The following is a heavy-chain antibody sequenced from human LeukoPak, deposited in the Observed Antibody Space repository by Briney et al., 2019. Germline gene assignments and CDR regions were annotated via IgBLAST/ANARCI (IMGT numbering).Heavy chain of an antibody. CDR3: ARFVSSGPL. CDR1: GFGFGYYD. D-gene: IGHD3-22*01. Sequence: GGSLRLSCAASGFGFGYYDMHWVRQAPGKGLECVLAINSNGRTTYHVDSVKGRFTVSRDNSNNTLYLQMGGLKPEDTAVYYCARFVSSGPLWGQGTMVVVSS. CDR2: INSNGRTT. J-gene: IGHJ3*01. V-gene: IGHV3-64*02.